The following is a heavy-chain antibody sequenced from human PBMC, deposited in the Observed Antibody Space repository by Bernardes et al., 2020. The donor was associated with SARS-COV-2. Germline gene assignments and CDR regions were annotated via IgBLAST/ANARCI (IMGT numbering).Heavy chain of an antibody. Sequence: SETLSLTCAVSDDAISSGSFYWSWIRQPAGKGLEWVGRISASGSTNYNPSRKSRVTMSVDTSKNQFSLKLTSVTAADTAVYYCARDGRISVPGTDYFDFWGQGSLVTVSS. CDR2: ISASGST. V-gene: IGHV4-61*02. D-gene: IGHD6-19*01. J-gene: IGHJ4*02. CDR1: DDAISSGSFY. CDR3: ARDGRISVPGTDYFDF.